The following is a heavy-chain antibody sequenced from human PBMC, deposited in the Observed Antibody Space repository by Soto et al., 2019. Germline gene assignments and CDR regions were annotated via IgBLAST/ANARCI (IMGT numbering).Heavy chain of an antibody. CDR1: TFTFTSSA. D-gene: IGHD1-26*01. Sequence: QMQLVQSGPEVKKPGTSVKVSCKASTFTFTSSAVQWVRQARGQRLEWTGGIVVGSGNTKYAQNFQERVTITRDMSSGTADLELSSLRSEDTAVYYCATHREGATYYFDYWGQGTLLTVSS. V-gene: IGHV1-58*01. J-gene: IGHJ4*02. CDR2: IVVGSGNT. CDR3: ATHREGATYYFDY.